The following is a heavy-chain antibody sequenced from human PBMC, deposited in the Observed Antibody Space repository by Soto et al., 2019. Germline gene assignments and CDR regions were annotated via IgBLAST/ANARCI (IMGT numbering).Heavy chain of an antibody. D-gene: IGHD6-13*01. CDR3: ARLVYSSSWYSRGGVYYFAY. J-gene: IGHJ4*02. V-gene: IGHV5-51*01. CDR1: GYSFTSYW. CDR2: IYPGDSDT. Sequence: GESLKISCKGSGYSFTSYWIGWVRQMPGKGLEWMGIIYPGDSDTRYSPSFQGQVTISADKSISTAYLQWSSLKASDTAMYYCARLVYSSSWYSRGGVYYFAYWGQGTLVTVSS.